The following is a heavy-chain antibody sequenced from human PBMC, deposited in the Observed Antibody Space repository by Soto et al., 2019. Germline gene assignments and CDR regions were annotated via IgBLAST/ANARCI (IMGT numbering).Heavy chain of an antibody. D-gene: IGHD3-3*01. J-gene: IGHJ6*02. CDR1: GGSISSSSYY. CDR3: ARHYWSGFFPYYYNGMDV. V-gene: IGHV4-39*01. CDR2: IYYSGST. Sequence: SETLSLTCTVSGGSISSSSYYWGWIRQPPGKGLEWIGSIYYSGSTYYNPSLKSRVTISVDTSKNQFSLKLSSVTAADTAVYYCARHYWSGFFPYYYNGMDVWGQGTTVTVSS.